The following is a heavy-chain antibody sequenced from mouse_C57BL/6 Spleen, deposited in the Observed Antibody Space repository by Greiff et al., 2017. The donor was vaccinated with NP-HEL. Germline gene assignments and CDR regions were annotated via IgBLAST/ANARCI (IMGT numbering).Heavy chain of an antibody. CDR2: ISDGGSYT. D-gene: IGHD1-1*01. J-gene: IGHJ3*01. CDR3: ARYGEGWFAY. CDR1: GFTFSSYA. Sequence: VQLKESGGGLVKPGGSLKLSCAASGFTFSSYAMSWVRQTPEKRLEWVATISDGGSYTYYPDNVKGRFTISRDNAKNNLYLQMSHLKSEDTAMYYCARYGEGWFAYWGQGTLVTVSA. V-gene: IGHV5-4*01.